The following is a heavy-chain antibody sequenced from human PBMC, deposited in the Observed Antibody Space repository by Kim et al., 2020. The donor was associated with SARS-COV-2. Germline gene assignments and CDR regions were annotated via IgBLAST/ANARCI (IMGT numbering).Heavy chain of an antibody. CDR1: GYTFISYA. J-gene: IGHJ3*02. CDR3: ARDHYDFWSGYPSSTNAFDI. Sequence: ASVKVSCKASGYTFISYAMNWVRQAPGQGLEWMGWINTNTGNPTYAQGFTGRFVFSLDTSVSTAYLQISSLKAEDTAVYYCARDHYDFWSGYPSSTNAFDIWGQGTMVTVSS. CDR2: INTNTGNP. V-gene: IGHV7-4-1*02. D-gene: IGHD3-3*01.